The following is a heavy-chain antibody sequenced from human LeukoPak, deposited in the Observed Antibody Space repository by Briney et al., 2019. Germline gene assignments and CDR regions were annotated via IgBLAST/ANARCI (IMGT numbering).Heavy chain of an antibody. CDR1: GYTFTSYD. CDR2: MNPNSGNT. J-gene: IGHJ4*02. Sequence: EASVKVSCKASGYTFTSYDINWVRQATGQGLEWMGWMNPNSGNTGYAQKFQGRVTMTRDTSISTAYMELSSLRSEDTAVYYCARAARPGYSSSWYYFDYWGQGTLVTVSS. D-gene: IGHD6-13*01. V-gene: IGHV1-8*01. CDR3: ARAARPGYSSSWYYFDY.